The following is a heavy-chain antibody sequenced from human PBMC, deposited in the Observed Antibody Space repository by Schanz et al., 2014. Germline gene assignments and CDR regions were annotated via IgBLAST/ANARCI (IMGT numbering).Heavy chain of an antibody. CDR1: GFTFSDYS. D-gene: IGHD3-16*01. J-gene: IGHJ6*02. CDR3: AKDRQNRVNRVGYYYGMDV. CDR2: LNFDETYT. Sequence: EVHLVESGGGLVKPGGSLRLSCGASGFTFSDYSMNWVRQAPGKGLEWVSRLNFDETYTSYADSVKGRFTISRDNANNTVYLQMNSLRAEDTALYYCAKDRQNRVNRVGYYYGMDVWGQGTTVTVSS. V-gene: IGHV3-74*01.